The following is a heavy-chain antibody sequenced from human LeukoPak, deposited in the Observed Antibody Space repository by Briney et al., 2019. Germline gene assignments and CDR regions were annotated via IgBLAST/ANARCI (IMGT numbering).Heavy chain of an antibody. J-gene: IGHJ6*03. V-gene: IGHV1-18*01. CDR3: ARVAVGASCYYYYYYMDV. Sequence: ASVKVSCKASGYTFTSYGISWVRQAPGQGLEWMGWISAYNGNTNYAQKLQGRVTMTTDTSTSTAYMELRSLRSDDTAVYYCARVAVGASCYYYYYYMDVWGKGTTVTISS. CDR1: GYTFTSYG. D-gene: IGHD1-26*01. CDR2: ISAYNGNT.